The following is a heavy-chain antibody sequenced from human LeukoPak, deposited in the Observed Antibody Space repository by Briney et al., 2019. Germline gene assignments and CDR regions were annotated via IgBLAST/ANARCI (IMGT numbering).Heavy chain of an antibody. V-gene: IGHV3-7*01. CDR1: GFTFRNYW. Sequence: GGSLRLSCVSSGFTFRNYWMKWVRQAPGKGREWVASINEDGSGKFSVGSVKDRITISRDNTRNSLDLQINSLTVEDTAIYYCARDDGDVWGTGTTVTVSS. CDR2: INEDGSGK. J-gene: IGHJ6*04. CDR3: ARDDGDV.